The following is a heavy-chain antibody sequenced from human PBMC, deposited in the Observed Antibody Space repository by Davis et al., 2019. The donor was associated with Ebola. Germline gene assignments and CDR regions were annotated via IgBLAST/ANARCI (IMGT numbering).Heavy chain of an antibody. CDR2: ISYDGSNK. Sequence: PGGSLRLSCAASGFTFSSYAMHWVRQAPGKGLEWVAVISYDGSNKYYADSVKGRFTISRDNSKNTLYLQMNSLRAEDTAVYYCAKELTMIVVGDAFDIWGQGTMVTVSS. CDR3: AKELTMIVVGDAFDI. V-gene: IGHV3-30-3*01. CDR1: GFTFSSYA. D-gene: IGHD3-22*01. J-gene: IGHJ3*02.